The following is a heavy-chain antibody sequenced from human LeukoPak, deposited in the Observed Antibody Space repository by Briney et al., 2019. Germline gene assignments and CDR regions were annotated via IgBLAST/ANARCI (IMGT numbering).Heavy chain of an antibody. V-gene: IGHV3-7*01. D-gene: IGHD1-26*01. CDR3: ARVTVGATNYDYYYMDV. CDR1: GFTFSSYW. Sequence: PGGSLRLSCAASGFTFSSYWMSWVRQAPGKGLEWVANIKQDGSEKYYVDSVKGRFTISRDNAKNSLYLQMNSLRAEDTAVYYCARVTVGATNYDYYYMDVWGKGTTVTVSS. CDR2: IKQDGSEK. J-gene: IGHJ6*03.